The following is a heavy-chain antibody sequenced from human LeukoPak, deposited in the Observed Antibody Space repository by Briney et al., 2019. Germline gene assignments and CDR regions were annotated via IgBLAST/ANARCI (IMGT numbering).Heavy chain of an antibody. CDR2: IKQDGSEK. D-gene: IGHD2-2*02. V-gene: IGHV3-7*01. J-gene: IGHJ3*02. CDR1: GFTFSSYW. CDR3: AREKYQLLYGGAFDI. Sequence: GGSLRLSCAASGFTFSSYWMSWVRQAPGKGLEWVANIKQDGSEKYYVDSVKGRFTISRDNAKNSLYLQMNSLRAEDTAVYYCAREKYQLLYGGAFDIWGQGTMVTVSS.